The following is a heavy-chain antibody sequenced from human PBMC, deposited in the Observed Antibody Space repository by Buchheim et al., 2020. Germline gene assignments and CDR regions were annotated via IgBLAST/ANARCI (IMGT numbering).Heavy chain of an antibody. V-gene: IGHV1-2*06. D-gene: IGHD5-12*01. Sequence: QVQLVQSGAEVKKPGASVKVSCKASGYTFTGYYMHWVRQAPGQGLEWMGRINPNSGGTNYAQKFQGRVTMNRDTSISPAYMELSRLRSDDTAVYYCAREQVSSGYDLANFDYWGQGTL. CDR1: GYTFTGYY. CDR3: AREQVSSGYDLANFDY. CDR2: INPNSGGT. J-gene: IGHJ4*02.